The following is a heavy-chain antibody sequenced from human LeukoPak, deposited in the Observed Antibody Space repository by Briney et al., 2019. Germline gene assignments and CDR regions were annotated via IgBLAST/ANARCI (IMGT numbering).Heavy chain of an antibody. CDR1: GYTFTNYY. V-gene: IGHV1-46*01. CDR2: INPSGGST. Sequence: GASVKVSCKASGYTFTNYYMHWVRQAPGQGLEWMGIINPSGGSTTYAQKFQGRVTMTRDTSTSTVYMELSSLRSEDTAVYYCAIRYSGSYNDYWGQGTLVTVSS. J-gene: IGHJ4*02. D-gene: IGHD1-26*01. CDR3: AIRYSGSYNDY.